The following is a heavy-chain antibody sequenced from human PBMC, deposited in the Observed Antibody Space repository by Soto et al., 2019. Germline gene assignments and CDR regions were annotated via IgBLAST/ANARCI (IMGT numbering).Heavy chain of an antibody. CDR1: GKSSTNYS. D-gene: IGHD3-3*01. J-gene: IGHJ4*02. Sequence: XESLKMSGKCSGKSSTNYSSSWVLQMPGKGLEWMGIIYPGDSDTRYSPSFQDQVAISADKSISTAYLQWSSLKASDTAMYFCPRRYDNTDYWTYWGQGTLVTVSS. V-gene: IGHV5-51*01. CDR2: IYPGDSDT. CDR3: PRRYDNTDYWTY.